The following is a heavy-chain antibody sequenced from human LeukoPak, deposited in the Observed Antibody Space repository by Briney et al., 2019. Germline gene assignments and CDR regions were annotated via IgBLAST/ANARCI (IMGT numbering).Heavy chain of an antibody. J-gene: IGHJ6*02. CDR3: ARDLPGLTTSLWYYYYGMDV. CDR2: ISAYNGNT. V-gene: IGHV1-18*01. Sequence: RVASVRVSCKASGYTFTSYGISWVRQAPGQGLEWMGWISAYNGNTNYAQKLQGRVTMTTDTSTSTAYMELRSLRSDDTAVYYCARDLPGLTTSLWYYYYGMDVWGQGTTVTVSS. D-gene: IGHD4-11*01. CDR1: GYTFTSYG.